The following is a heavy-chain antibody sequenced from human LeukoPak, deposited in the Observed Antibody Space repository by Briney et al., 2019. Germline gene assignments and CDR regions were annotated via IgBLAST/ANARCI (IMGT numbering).Heavy chain of an antibody. CDR3: ARQGYYDGSGYFDY. Sequence: PSETLSLTCTVSGGSISSYYWNWIRQPPGKGLEWIGYIYYRGTTSYNPSLKSRVTISVDTSKNQFSLKLSSVTAADTAVYYCARQGYYDGSGYFDYWGQGTLVTVSS. CDR2: IYYRGTT. J-gene: IGHJ4*02. D-gene: IGHD3-22*01. CDR1: GGSISSYY. V-gene: IGHV4-59*08.